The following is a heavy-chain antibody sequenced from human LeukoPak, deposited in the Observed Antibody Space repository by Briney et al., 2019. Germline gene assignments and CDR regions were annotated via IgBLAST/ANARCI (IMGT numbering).Heavy chain of an antibody. J-gene: IGHJ4*02. CDR3: ARDPGIQPPLYYFDY. CDR1: GFTFSSYA. Sequence: PGRSLRLSCAASGFTFSSYAMHWVRQAPGKGLEWVAVISYDGSNKYYADSAKGRFTISRDNSKNTLYLQMNSLRAEDTAVYYCARDPGIQPPLYYFDYWGQGTLVTVSS. D-gene: IGHD5-18*01. V-gene: IGHV3-30-3*01. CDR2: ISYDGSNK.